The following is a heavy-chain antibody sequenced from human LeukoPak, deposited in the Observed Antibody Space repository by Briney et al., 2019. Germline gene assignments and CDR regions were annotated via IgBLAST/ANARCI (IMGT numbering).Heavy chain of an antibody. CDR1: LFPFRSHW. Sequence: GGAPRISRVGSLFPFRSHWGHWGRPVPGEGVGWVSRIDYEGGTTDYADSVEGRFTISRDNARNTLYLQMNSLRAEDTAIYYCARNNWGIDYWGLGTLVTVSS. CDR2: IDYEGGTT. D-gene: IGHD1/OR15-1a*01. J-gene: IGHJ4*01. CDR3: ARNNWGIDY. V-gene: IGHV3-74*01.